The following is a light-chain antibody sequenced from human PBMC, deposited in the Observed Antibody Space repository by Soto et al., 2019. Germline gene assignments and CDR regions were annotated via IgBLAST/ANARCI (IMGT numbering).Light chain of an antibody. V-gene: IGLV1-47*01. CDR1: TSNIGDNF. CDR3: SAWDDSLRGPV. CDR2: RDT. Sequence: QSVLTQPPSASGTPGQTVTVSCSGSTSNIGDNFVFWYQQLPGMAPKLLILRDTQRPSGVPDRFSGSKSGTSASLAINGLRSEDEAEYYCSAWDDSLRGPVFGGGTQLNVL. J-gene: IGLJ7*01.